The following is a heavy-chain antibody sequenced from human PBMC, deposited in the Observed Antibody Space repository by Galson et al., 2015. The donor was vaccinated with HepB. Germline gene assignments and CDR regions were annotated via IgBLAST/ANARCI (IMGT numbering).Heavy chain of an antibody. Sequence: SVKVSCKASGYTFTSYYMHWVRQAPGQGLEWMGIINPNSGGTNYAQKFQGRVTMTRDTSISTAYMELSRLRSDDTAVYYCARDPARVVVAATPRGGMYYWGQGTLVTVSS. D-gene: IGHD2-15*01. V-gene: IGHV1-2*02. J-gene: IGHJ4*02. CDR1: GYTFTSYY. CDR3: ARDPARVVVAATPRGGMYY. CDR2: INPNSGGT.